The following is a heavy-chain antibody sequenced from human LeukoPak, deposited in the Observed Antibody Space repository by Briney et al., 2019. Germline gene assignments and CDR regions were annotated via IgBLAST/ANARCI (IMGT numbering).Heavy chain of an antibody. CDR3: ARDRYDSSGFYDAFDI. Sequence: GGSLRLSCAASGFTFSSYAMHWVRQAPGKGLEWVAVISYDGSNKYYADSVKGRFTISRDNSKNTLYLQMNSLRVEDTAVYYCARDRYDSSGFYDAFDIWGQGTMVTVSS. D-gene: IGHD3-22*01. CDR2: ISYDGSNK. CDR1: GFTFSSYA. J-gene: IGHJ3*02. V-gene: IGHV3-30*01.